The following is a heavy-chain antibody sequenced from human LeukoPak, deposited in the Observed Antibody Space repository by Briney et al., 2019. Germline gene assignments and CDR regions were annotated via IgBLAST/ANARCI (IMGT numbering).Heavy chain of an antibody. CDR2: IIPILGIA. D-gene: IGHD4-17*01. Sequence: ASVKVSCKASGGTFSSYAISWVRQAPGQGLEWMGRIIPILGIANYAQKFQGRVTITADKSTSTAYMELSSLRSEDTAVYYCARDQGGDYYYYGMDVWAKGPRSPSP. J-gene: IGHJ6*02. CDR1: GGTFSSYA. V-gene: IGHV1-69*04. CDR3: ARDQGGDYYYYGMDV.